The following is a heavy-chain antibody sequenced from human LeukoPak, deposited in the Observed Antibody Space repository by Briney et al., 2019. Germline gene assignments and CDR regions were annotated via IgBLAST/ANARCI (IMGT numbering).Heavy chain of an antibody. CDR2: MNPNSGNS. CDR3: ARRSDDYDSSAYYH. J-gene: IGHJ4*02. Sequence: ASVKVSCKTSGYTFTRNDINWARQATGQGLEWMGWMNPNSGNSGYAQKFQGRVTITRDNSISTAYMELSSLRSEDTAVYYCARRSDDYDSSAYYHWGQGTLVTVSS. D-gene: IGHD3-22*01. V-gene: IGHV1-8*03. CDR1: GYTFTRND.